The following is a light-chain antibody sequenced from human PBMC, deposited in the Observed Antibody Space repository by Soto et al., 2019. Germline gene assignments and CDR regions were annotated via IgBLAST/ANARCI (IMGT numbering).Light chain of an antibody. CDR2: WAS. J-gene: IGKJ4*01. Sequence: DFVMTQSPDSLAVSLGERVTINCKSSQSVLYSSNNKNYLAWYQQKPGQPPKLLIYWASTRASGVPDRFSGSGSGTDFTLTISSLQAEDVAVYFCQQYFTTLALSFGGGTKVDIK. V-gene: IGKV4-1*01. CDR1: QSVLYSSNNKNY. CDR3: QQYFTTLALS.